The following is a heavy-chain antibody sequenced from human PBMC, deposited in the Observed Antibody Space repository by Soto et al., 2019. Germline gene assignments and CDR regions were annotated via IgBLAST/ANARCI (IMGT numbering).Heavy chain of an antibody. J-gene: IGHJ4*02. CDR2: IYYSGST. CDR1: GGSISSSSYY. V-gene: IGHV4-39*01. Sequence: PSETLSLTCTVSGGSISSSSYYWGWIRQPPGKGLEWIGSIYYSGSTYYNPSLKSRVTISVDTSKNQFSLKLSSVTAADTAVYYCARQDIVLMVYGPLDYWGQGTLVTVSS. CDR3: ARQDIVLMVYGPLDY. D-gene: IGHD2-8*01.